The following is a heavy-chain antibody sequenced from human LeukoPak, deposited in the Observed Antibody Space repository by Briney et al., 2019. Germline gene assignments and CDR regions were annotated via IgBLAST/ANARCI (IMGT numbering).Heavy chain of an antibody. CDR2: IYTSGST. Sequence: SETLSLTCTVSGYSISSGYYWGWIRQPPGKGLEWIGRIYTSGSTNYNPSLKSRVSMAVDTSKNQFSLKLTSVTAADTAVYYCARGQLATAMGRDYFDYWGQGTVVTVSS. D-gene: IGHD5-18*01. CDR1: GYSISSGYY. J-gene: IGHJ4*02. CDR3: ARGQLATAMGRDYFDY. V-gene: IGHV4-38-2*02.